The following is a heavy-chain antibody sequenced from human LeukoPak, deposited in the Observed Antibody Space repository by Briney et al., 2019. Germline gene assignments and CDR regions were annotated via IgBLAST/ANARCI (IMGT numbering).Heavy chain of an antibody. D-gene: IGHD5-18*01. V-gene: IGHV4-39*07. Sequence: PSETLSLTCTVSGGSISSSSYYWGWIRQPPGKGLEWIGSIYYSGSTYYNPSLKSRVTISVDTSKNQFSLKLSSVTAADTAVYYCASTLYSYGTDYFDYWGQGTLVTVSS. CDR3: ASTLYSYGTDYFDY. J-gene: IGHJ4*02. CDR1: GGSISSSSYY. CDR2: IYYSGST.